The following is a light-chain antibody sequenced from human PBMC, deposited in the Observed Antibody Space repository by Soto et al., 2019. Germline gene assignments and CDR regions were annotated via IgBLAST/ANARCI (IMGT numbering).Light chain of an antibody. CDR1: QSVSRN. CDR3: QQYNNWPPWT. V-gene: IGKV3-15*01. J-gene: IGKJ1*01. CDR2: GAS. Sequence: EVVLTQSPATLSVSPGDRATLSCRASQSVSRNLAWYQQKPGQAPRLLIYGASTRATGIPARFSGSGSGTEFTLTISDLQSEDFAVYYCQQYNNWPPWTFGQGTKVDIK.